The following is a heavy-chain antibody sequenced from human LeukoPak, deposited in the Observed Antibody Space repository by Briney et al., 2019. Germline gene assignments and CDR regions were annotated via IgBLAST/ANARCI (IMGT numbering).Heavy chain of an antibody. CDR2: IHYTGST. CDR1: GGSISSYY. J-gene: IGHJ6*02. V-gene: IGHV4-59*01. CDR3: ARGYGVVISTPYYYGMDV. Sequence: PSETLSLTCTVSGGSISSYYWSWIRQPPGKGLEWLGYIHYTGSTNYNPFLESRVTISVDTPKNQFSLRMTSVTAADTAVYYCARGYGVVISTPYYYGMDVWGQGTTVTVSS. D-gene: IGHD3-3*01.